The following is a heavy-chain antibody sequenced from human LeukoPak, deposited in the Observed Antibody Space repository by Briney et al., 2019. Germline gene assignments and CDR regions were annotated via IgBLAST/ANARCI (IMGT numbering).Heavy chain of an antibody. Sequence: GGSLRLSCAASGFTFSSYAMHWVRQAPGKGLEWVAVISYDGSNKYYADSVKGRFTISRDNSKNTLYLQMNSLRAEDTAVYYCARDPPYYYDSSGYPNYYFDYWGRGTLVTVSS. CDR3: ARDPPYYYDSSGYPNYYFDY. D-gene: IGHD3-22*01. CDR2: ISYDGSNK. V-gene: IGHV3-30-3*01. J-gene: IGHJ4*02. CDR1: GFTFSSYA.